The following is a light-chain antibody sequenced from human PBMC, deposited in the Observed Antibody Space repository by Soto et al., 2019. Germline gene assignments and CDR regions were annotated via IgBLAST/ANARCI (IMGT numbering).Light chain of an antibody. V-gene: IGKV1-5*01. CDR3: QQCHRYLT. Sequence: DIQMTQSPSTLSASVGDRVTITCRASQSISSWLAWYQQKPGKXPXXLISGASSLQSGVPSRFSGSASGTEFTLTISSLQPDDIATYYCQQCHRYLTFGQGTKVDIK. J-gene: IGKJ1*01. CDR2: GAS. CDR1: QSISSW.